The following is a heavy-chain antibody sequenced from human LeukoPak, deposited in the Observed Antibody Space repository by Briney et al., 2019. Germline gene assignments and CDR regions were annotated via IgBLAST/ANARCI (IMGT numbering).Heavy chain of an antibody. J-gene: IGHJ4*02. CDR2: IKPDGSDM. Sequence: GGSLRLSCAASGFTFSSYAMSWVRQAPGKGLEWVANIKPDGSDMYYVDSVKGRFTVSRDNARNSLYLQMNSLRVEDTAVYYCAKGGDHWGQGTLITVSS. D-gene: IGHD3-16*01. CDR3: AKGGDH. V-gene: IGHV3-7*01. CDR1: GFTFSSYA.